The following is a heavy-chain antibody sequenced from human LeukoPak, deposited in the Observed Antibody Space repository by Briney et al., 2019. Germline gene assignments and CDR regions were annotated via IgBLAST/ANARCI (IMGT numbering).Heavy chain of an antibody. D-gene: IGHD4-17*01. CDR1: GFTFSNYW. CDR3: ARDHGDYFDY. V-gene: IGHV3-7*01. J-gene: IGHJ4*02. Sequence: SGGSLRLSCAASGFTFSNYWMSWVRQAPGKGLEWVANIKQDGSEKYYVDSVKGRFTISRDNAKNSLYLQMNSLRAEDTAVYYCARDHGDYFDYWGQGTLVTVSS. CDR2: IKQDGSEK.